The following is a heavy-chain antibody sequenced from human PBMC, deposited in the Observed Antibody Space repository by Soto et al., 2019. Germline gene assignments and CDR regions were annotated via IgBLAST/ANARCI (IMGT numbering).Heavy chain of an antibody. D-gene: IGHD6-19*01. V-gene: IGHV1-18*01. CDR3: ARQHSSGWYYYYGMDV. CDR2: ISAYNGNT. Sequence: GASVKVSCKASGYIFTSYDINWVRQAPGQGLEWMGWISAYNGNTDYAQKFQGRVTMTTDTSTSTAYMELRSLRSDDTAVYYCARQHSSGWYYYYGMDVWGQGTTVTVSS. J-gene: IGHJ6*02. CDR1: GYIFTSYD.